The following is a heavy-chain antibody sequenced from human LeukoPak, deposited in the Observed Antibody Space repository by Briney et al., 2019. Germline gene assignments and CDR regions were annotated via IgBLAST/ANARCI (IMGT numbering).Heavy chain of an antibody. CDR2: IYYSGST. D-gene: IGHD6-13*01. CDR1: GGSISSSSYY. J-gene: IGHJ4*02. CDR3: ARHGASSSWETHDY. Sequence: TSETLSLTCTVSGGSISSSSYYWGWIRQPPGKGLEWIGSIYYSGSTYYNPSLKSRVTISVDTSKNQFSLKPSSVTAADTAVYYCARHGASSSWETHDYWGQGTLVTVSS. V-gene: IGHV4-39*01.